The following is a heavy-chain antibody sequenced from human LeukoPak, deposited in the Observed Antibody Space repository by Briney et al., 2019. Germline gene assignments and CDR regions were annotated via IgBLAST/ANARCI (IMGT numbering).Heavy chain of an antibody. CDR2: ISNSGSYI. V-gene: IGHV3-21*01. CDR1: GFTFSTYT. J-gene: IGHJ4*02. Sequence: GGSLRLSCAVSGFTFSTYTMNCVRQAPGKGLEWVSSISNSGSYIYYADSVKGRFTISRDNDKKSLYMQMNSLRAEDTAVYYCARDIVATIGSFDYWGQGILVTVSS. D-gene: IGHD5-12*01. CDR3: ARDIVATIGSFDY.